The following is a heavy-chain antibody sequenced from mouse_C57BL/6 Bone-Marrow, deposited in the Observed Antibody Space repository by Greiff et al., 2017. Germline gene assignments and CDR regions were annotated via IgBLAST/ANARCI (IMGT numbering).Heavy chain of an antibody. J-gene: IGHJ2*01. CDR1: GYTFTNYW. Sequence: VQLQQSGAELVRPGTSVKMSCKASGYTFTNYWIGWAKQRPGHGLEWIGDIYPGGGYPNYTEKFKGKATLTADKSSSTAYMQFSSLTSEDSAIYYCARKGGYDGYYYWGQGTTLTVSS. V-gene: IGHV1-63*01. CDR2: IYPGGGYP. D-gene: IGHD2-3*01. CDR3: ARKGGYDGYYY.